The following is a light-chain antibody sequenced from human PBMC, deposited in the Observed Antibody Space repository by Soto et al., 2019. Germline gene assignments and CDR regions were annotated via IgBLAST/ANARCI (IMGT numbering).Light chain of an antibody. CDR1: QSVSTW. CDR2: KAS. V-gene: IGKV1-5*03. CDR3: QQYQKWPIT. J-gene: IGKJ5*01. Sequence: DIQMTQSPSTLSASVGDRVTITCRASQSVSTWLAWYQQKPGKAPKLLIYKASSLESGVPSRFSGSGSGTEFALTINSLQSEDFAVYYCQQYQKWPITFGQGTRLENK.